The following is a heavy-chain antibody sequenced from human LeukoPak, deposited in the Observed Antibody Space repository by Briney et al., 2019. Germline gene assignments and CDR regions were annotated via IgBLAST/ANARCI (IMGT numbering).Heavy chain of an antibody. V-gene: IGHV3-21*04. D-gene: IGHD3-10*01. J-gene: IGHJ4*02. CDR2: ITSSSSYI. CDR3: AKEARIWFGELLSSEDFDY. CDR1: GFIFSSHG. Sequence: PGGSLRLSCAASGFIFSSHGMNWVRQAPGKGLEWVSSITSSSSYIYYADSVKGRFTISRDNSKNTLYLQMNSLRAEDTAVYYCAKEARIWFGELLSSEDFDYWGQGTLVTVSS.